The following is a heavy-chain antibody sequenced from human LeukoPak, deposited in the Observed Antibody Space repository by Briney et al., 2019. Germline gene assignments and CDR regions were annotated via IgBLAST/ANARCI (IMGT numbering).Heavy chain of an antibody. CDR1: GYSFTSYW. V-gene: IGHV5-51*01. Sequence: HGESLKISCRGSGYSFTSYWIGWVRQMPGKGLEWMGIIYPGDSDTRYSPSFQGQVTISADKSISTAYLQWSSLKASDTAMYYCARMADYDILTGYYSGFDYWGQGTLVTVSS. CDR3: ARMADYDILTGYYSGFDY. CDR2: IYPGDSDT. J-gene: IGHJ4*02. D-gene: IGHD3-9*01.